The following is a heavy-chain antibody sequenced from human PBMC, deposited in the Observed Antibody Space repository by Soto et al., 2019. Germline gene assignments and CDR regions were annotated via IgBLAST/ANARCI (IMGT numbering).Heavy chain of an antibody. Sequence: QVQLQESGPGLVKPSETLSLTCTVSGGSVSSGYYYWSWIRQPPGKGLEWIGYIYYSGSTNYNPALRSRVTIAVDTSKNQFPLKLSSVTAADTAVYYCARDKYTSSGYGMDVWGQGTTVTVSS. CDR2: IYYSGST. CDR1: GGSVSSGYYY. J-gene: IGHJ6*02. V-gene: IGHV4-61*01. D-gene: IGHD6-25*01. CDR3: ARDKYTSSGYGMDV.